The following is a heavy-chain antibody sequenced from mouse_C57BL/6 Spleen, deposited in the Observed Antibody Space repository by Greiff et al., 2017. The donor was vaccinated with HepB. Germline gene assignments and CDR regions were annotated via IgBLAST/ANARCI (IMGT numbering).Heavy chain of an antibody. Sequence: EVQLVESGGGLVQPGGSLSLSCAASGFTFTDYYMSWVRQPPGKALEWLGFIRNKANGYTTEYSASVKGRFTISRDNSQSILYLQMNALRAEDSATDYCASHGSTYWYFDVWGTGTTVTVSS. J-gene: IGHJ1*03. CDR3: ASHGSTYWYFDV. V-gene: IGHV7-3*01. D-gene: IGHD1-1*01. CDR1: GFTFTDYY. CDR2: IRNKANGYTT.